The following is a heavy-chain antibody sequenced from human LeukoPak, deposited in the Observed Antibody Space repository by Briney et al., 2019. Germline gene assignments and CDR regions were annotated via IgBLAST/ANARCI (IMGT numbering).Heavy chain of an antibody. V-gene: IGHV2-5*02. CDR2: IYWDDDK. Sequence: SGPTLVKPTQPLTLTCTFSGFSLSTSGVGVGWIRQPPGKALEWLALIYWDDDKRYSPSLKSRLTITKDTSKNRVVLTMTNMDPVDTATYFCAHRGIQLRTTVYFDYWGQGTPVTVSS. D-gene: IGHD1-1*01. J-gene: IGHJ4*02. CDR3: AHRGIQLRTTVYFDY. CDR1: GFSLSTSGVG.